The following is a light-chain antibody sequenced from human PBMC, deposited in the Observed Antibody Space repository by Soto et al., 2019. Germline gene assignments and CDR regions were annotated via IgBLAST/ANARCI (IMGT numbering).Light chain of an antibody. CDR2: KAP. J-gene: IGKJ1*01. CDR1: QSISSW. Sequence: DIQMIQSPSTLSASVGDRVTITCRASQSISSWLAWYQQKPGTAPKLLIYKAPTLQSGVPSRFSGSGSGTEFTLTISSLQPDDSATYYCQQYNDNWTFGQGTKVDTK. V-gene: IGKV1-5*03. CDR3: QQYNDNWT.